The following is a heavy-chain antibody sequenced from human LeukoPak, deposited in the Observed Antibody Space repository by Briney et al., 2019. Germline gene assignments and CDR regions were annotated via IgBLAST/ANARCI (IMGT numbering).Heavy chain of an antibody. CDR3: ARDVGRYGMDV. D-gene: IGHD1-26*01. J-gene: IGHJ6*02. Sequence: GASVTVSCTASGYTFSDYAMHWVRQAPGQRLEWMGWINAGNGKTKYSQKFQGRVTITRDTSATTAYMELSSLRSEDTAAYYCARDVGRYGMDVWGQGTTVTVSS. CDR2: INAGNGKT. CDR1: GYTFSDYA. V-gene: IGHV1-3*01.